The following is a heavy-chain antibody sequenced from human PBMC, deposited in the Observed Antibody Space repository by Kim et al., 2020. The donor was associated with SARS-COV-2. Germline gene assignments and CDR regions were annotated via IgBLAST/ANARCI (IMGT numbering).Heavy chain of an antibody. CDR3: ARMTGTTSGALKY. V-gene: IGHV3-33*01. J-gene: IGHJ4*02. D-gene: IGHD1-1*01. Sequence: CAASVKGRFTISRDNAKNTLYLQMNSLRAEDTAVYYCARMTGTTSGALKYWGQGTLVTVSS.